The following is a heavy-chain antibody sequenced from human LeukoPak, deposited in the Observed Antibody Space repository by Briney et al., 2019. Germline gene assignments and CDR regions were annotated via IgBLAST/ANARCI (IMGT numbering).Heavy chain of an antibody. CDR2: INPKIGTA. Sequence: ASVKVSCKASGYTFTGYYMHWVRQAPGQGLEWMGRINPKIGTAYNAQKFQGGVTMTRDTSISTVYMELSRLTSDDTAVYYCAREIWSGYYFDYWGQGALVIVSS. D-gene: IGHD3-3*01. J-gene: IGHJ4*02. CDR3: AREIWSGYYFDY. CDR1: GYTFTGYY. V-gene: IGHV1-2*06.